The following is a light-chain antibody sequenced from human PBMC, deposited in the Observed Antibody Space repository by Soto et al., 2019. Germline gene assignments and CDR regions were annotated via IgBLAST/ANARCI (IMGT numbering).Light chain of an antibody. J-gene: IGKJ1*01. Sequence: DILLTHSPLSLPVTPGEPASISCRSSQSLLHGNGYNYLDLYLQKPGQSPQLLIYFGPYRASGVPDRFSGSGSGTDFTLKISRVEAEDVGIYYCMQALQARTFGQGTKVDIK. V-gene: IGKV2-28*01. CDR1: QSLLHGNGYNY. CDR2: FGP. CDR3: MQALQART.